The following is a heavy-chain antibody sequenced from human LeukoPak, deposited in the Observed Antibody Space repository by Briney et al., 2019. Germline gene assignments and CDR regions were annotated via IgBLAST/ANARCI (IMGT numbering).Heavy chain of an antibody. Sequence: GRSLRLSCVASGFTFSNYGMHWVRQAPGKGLEWVAIISYDGRNTYYGDSVKGRFTISRDNSKNTLDLQMSSLRPEDTAVYYCATGSVRYSASWYSQEGDYWGQGTLVTVSS. V-gene: IGHV3-30*03. D-gene: IGHD6-13*01. CDR1: GFTFSNYG. CDR3: ATGSVRYSASWYSQEGDY. J-gene: IGHJ4*02. CDR2: ISYDGRNT.